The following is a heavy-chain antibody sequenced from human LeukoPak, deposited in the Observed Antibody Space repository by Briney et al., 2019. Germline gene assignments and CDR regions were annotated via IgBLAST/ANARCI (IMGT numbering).Heavy chain of an antibody. CDR2: INANTGST. V-gene: IGHV1-18*01. Sequence: ASVKVSCKASGYTFNTNGLNWVRQAPAQGLERMGWINANTGSTNYAQIFQGRVTMTTDTSTSTAYMELTSLTSDDTAIYYCARDAFQGSSWSNWFDSWGQGTLVIVSS. CDR3: ARDAFQGSSWSNWFDS. J-gene: IGHJ5*01. CDR1: GYTFNTNG. D-gene: IGHD6-13*01.